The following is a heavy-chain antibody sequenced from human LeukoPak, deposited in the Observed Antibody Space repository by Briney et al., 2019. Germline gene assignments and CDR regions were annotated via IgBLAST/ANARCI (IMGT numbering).Heavy chain of an antibody. CDR3: ARGYYGSGSYYTLGY. J-gene: IGHJ4*02. V-gene: IGHV1-2*02. D-gene: IGHD3-10*01. CDR2: INPGSGAT. CDR1: GYTFTGYY. Sequence: ASVTVSCKASGYTFTGYYMHWVRQAPGQGLEWMGWINPGSGATNHAQKFQGRVSMTRDTSISTVYMELSRLTFDDTAVYYCARGYYGSGSYYTLGYWGQGTLVTVSS.